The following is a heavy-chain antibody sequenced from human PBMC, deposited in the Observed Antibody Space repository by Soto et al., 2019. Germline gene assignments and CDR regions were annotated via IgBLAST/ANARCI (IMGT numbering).Heavy chain of an antibody. D-gene: IGHD3-3*01. CDR2: ISYDGSNK. Sequence: QVQLVESGGGVVQPGRSLRLSCAASGFTFSSYGMHWVRQAPGKGLAWVAVISYDGSNKYYADSVKGPFTISRDKSKNTLYLQMNSLRAEDTAVYYCAKGLAGYDFWSGPFDYWGQGTLVTVSS. CDR3: AKGLAGYDFWSGPFDY. J-gene: IGHJ4*02. V-gene: IGHV3-30*18. CDR1: GFTFSSYG.